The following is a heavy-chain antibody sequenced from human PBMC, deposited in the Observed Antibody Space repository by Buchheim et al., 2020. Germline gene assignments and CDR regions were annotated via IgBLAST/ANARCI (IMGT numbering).Heavy chain of an antibody. CDR3: ARRTAYADY. J-gene: IGHJ4*02. CDR1: GGSISSGGW. V-gene: IGHV4-4*02. Sequence: QVQLRESGPRLVKSSGTLSLTCAVSGGSISSGGWWSWVRQPPGKGLEWIGEIYHSGSSNCNPSLQSRVTISVDKSKNKFSLRLTSVTAADTAVYFCARRTAYADYWGQGTL. D-gene: IGHD3-16*01. CDR2: IYHSGSS.